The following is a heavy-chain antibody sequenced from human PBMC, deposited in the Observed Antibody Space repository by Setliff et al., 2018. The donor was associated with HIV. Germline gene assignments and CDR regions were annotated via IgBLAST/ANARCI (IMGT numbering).Heavy chain of an antibody. D-gene: IGHD3-10*01. Sequence: GASVKVSCKASGYSFTSYGIGWVRQAPGQGLEWIGWISPYSRITNYAPKLRDRVTMTTETSTNTAYLEVRSLSSDDTAVYYCARGRNYNSGMDVWGQGTTVTVSS. J-gene: IGHJ6*02. CDR1: GYSFTSYG. CDR3: ARGRNYNSGMDV. CDR2: ISPYSRIT. V-gene: IGHV1-18*01.